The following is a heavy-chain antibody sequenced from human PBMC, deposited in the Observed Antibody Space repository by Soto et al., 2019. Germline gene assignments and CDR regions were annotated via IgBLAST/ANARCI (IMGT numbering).Heavy chain of an antibody. CDR3: ARTSRDNYDSSGYTNWFDP. J-gene: IGHJ5*02. CDR1: GGSISRSNYY. D-gene: IGHD3-22*01. Sequence: SETLSLTCTVSGGSISRSNYYWGWIRQPPEKGLEWIGSIYYSGSTYYNPSLKSRVTISVDTSKNQFSLKMSSVTAADTAVYYCARTSRDNYDSSGYTNWFDPWGQGILVTVSS. V-gene: IGHV4-39*01. CDR2: IYYSGST.